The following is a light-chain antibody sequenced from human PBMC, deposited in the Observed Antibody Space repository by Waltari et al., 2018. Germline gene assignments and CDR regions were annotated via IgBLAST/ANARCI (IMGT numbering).Light chain of an antibody. V-gene: IGLV1-51*02. CDR3: GTWDSSLSGAV. CDR2: EDN. CDR1: RSNIGNNY. Sequence: QSVLTQPPSVSAAPGQRVTISCSGGRSNIGNNYVSWYQQFPGTAPKLLIYEDNERPSGVPGRFSGSKSGTSATLDITGLQAGDEADYYCGTWDSSLSGAVFGGGTHLTVL. J-gene: IGLJ7*01.